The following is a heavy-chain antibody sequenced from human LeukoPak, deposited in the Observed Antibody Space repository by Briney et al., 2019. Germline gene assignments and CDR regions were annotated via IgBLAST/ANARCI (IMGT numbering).Heavy chain of an antibody. Sequence: VASVKVSCKVSGHTLTELSMHWVRQAPGKGLEWMGGFDPEDGETIYSQKFQGRVTMTEDTSTDTAYMELRSLRSDDTAVYYCARGPLRGSSWYRGGEDYWGQGTLVTVSS. CDR1: GHTLTELS. J-gene: IGHJ4*02. CDR2: FDPEDGET. D-gene: IGHD6-13*01. CDR3: ARGPLRGSSWYRGGEDY. V-gene: IGHV1-24*01.